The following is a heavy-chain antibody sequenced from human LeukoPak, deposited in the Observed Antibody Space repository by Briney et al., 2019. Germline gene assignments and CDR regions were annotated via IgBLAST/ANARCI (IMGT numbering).Heavy chain of an antibody. CDR2: ISGSGGRT. CDR1: RLTFSNYA. Sequence: GGSLRLSCAASRLTFSNYAMSWVRQAPGKGLEWVSVISGSGGRTYLAASVKGLFTISRDNSKNTLYLQMNSRRAEDTAVYYCAKDYASDMATAPFDYWGQGTLVTVSS. CDR3: AKDYASDMATAPFDY. J-gene: IGHJ4*02. V-gene: IGHV3-23*01. D-gene: IGHD5-24*01.